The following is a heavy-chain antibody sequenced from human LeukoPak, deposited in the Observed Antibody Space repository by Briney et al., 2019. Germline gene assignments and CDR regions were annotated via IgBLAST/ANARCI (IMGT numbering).Heavy chain of an antibody. V-gene: IGHV3-30*18. CDR2: ISYDGTNK. CDR1: GFAFSTYA. D-gene: IGHD3-3*01. Sequence: PGGSLRLSCAASGFAFSTYAMSWVRQAPGKGLEWMAVISYDGTNKYYADSVKGRFTISRDNSKNTLYLQMNSLRAEDTAVYYCAKDLNYDFWSGLGNWGQGTLVTVSS. CDR3: AKDLNYDFWSGLGN. J-gene: IGHJ4*02.